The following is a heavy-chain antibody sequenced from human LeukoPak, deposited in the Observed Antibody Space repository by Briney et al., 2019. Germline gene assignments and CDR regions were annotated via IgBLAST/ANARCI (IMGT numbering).Heavy chain of an antibody. Sequence: GGSLRLSCAAPGFTFSNAWMIKSKTDGGTTDYAAPVKGRFTISRDDSKNTLYLQMNSLRAEDTAVYYCARDVVLWFGELFPRYYFDYWGQGTLVTVSS. V-gene: IGHV3-15*01. D-gene: IGHD3-10*01. CDR1: GFTFSNAW. J-gene: IGHJ4*02. CDR3: ARDVVLWFGELFPRYYFDY. CDR2: KSKTDGGTT.